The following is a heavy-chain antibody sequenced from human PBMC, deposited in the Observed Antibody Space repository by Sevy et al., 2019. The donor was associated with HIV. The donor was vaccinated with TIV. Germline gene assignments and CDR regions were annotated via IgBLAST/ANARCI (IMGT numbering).Heavy chain of an antibody. Sequence: SETLSLTCTVSGASISSTGYYWGWIRQPPGKGLEWIASIRYSGCTFYNLSLKSRVTISADTSKNQFSLKVKSVTAADTAIYYCAGPFLTYNSGWSYFDFWGQGTVVTVSS. V-gene: IGHV4-39*01. J-gene: IGHJ4*02. CDR1: GASISSTGYY. CDR3: AGPFLTYNSGWSYFDF. D-gene: IGHD6-19*01. CDR2: IRYSGCT.